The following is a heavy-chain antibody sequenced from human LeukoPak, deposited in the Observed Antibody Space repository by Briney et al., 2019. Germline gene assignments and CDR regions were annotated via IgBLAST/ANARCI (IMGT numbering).Heavy chain of an antibody. CDR1: GGSFSGYY. J-gene: IGHJ6*03. V-gene: IGHV4-59*01. Sequence: RPSETLSLTCAVYGGSFSGYYWSWIRQPPGKGLEWIGYIYYSGSTNYNPSLKSRVTVSVDTSKNQFSLKLSSVTAADTAVYYCARGGYYYYYMDVWGKGTTVTISS. CDR2: IYYSGST. CDR3: ARGGYYYYYMDV.